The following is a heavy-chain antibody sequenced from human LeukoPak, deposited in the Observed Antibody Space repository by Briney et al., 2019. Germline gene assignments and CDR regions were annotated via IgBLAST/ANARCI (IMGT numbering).Heavy chain of an antibody. J-gene: IGHJ4*02. Sequence: GGSLRLSCAASGVTFSSYAMSWVRQAPGKGLEWGSASSGSGGSTYYADSVKGRFTISRDHPKNTLYLQMPSLRAEDTAVYYCAKDMRFDWTPYYFDYWGQGTLVTVSS. CDR1: GVTFSSYA. V-gene: IGHV3-23*01. CDR3: AKDMRFDWTPYYFDY. CDR2: SSGSGGST. D-gene: IGHD3-9*01.